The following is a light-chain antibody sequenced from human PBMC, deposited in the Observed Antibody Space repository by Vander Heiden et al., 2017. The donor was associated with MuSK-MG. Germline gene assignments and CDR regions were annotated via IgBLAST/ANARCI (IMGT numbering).Light chain of an antibody. CDR1: SSNIGSNY. V-gene: IGLV1-47*01. Sequence: QSVLPQPPSASGTPWQRVTISCSGSSSNIGSNYVYWYQQLPGTAPKLLIYRNNQRPSGVPDRFSGSKSGTSASLAISGLRSEDEADYYCATWDDSLSGGVFGGGTKLTVL. CDR2: RNN. CDR3: ATWDDSLSGGV. J-gene: IGLJ2*01.